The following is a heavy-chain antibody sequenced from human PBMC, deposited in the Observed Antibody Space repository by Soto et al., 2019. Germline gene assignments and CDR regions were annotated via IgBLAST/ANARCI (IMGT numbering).Heavy chain of an antibody. V-gene: IGHV1-18*01. CDR2: ISAYNGNT. D-gene: IGHD3-16*02. Sequence: ASVKVSCKASGYTFTSYGISWVRQAPGQGLEWMGWISAYNGNTNYAQKLQGRVTMTTETSTSTAYMELRSLRSDDTAVYYCARDRTPSDYVWGSYRYSTWGQGTLVTVSS. CDR3: ARDRTPSDYVWGSYRYST. J-gene: IGHJ5*02. CDR1: GYTFTSYG.